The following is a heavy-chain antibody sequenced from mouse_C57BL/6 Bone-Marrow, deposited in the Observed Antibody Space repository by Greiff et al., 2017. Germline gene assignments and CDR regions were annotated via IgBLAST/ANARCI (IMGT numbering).Heavy chain of an antibody. CDR2: INPSNGGT. CDR3: ARGAFYYGNPYYYAMDY. V-gene: IGHV1-53*01. D-gene: IGHD2-1*01. CDR1: GYTFTSYW. Sequence: QVHVKQPGTELVKPGASVKLSCKASGYTFTSYWMHWVKQRPGQGLEWIGNINPSNGGTNYNEKFKSKATLTVDKSSSTAYMQLSSLTSEDSAVYYCARGAFYYGNPYYYAMDYWGQGTSVTVSS. J-gene: IGHJ4*01.